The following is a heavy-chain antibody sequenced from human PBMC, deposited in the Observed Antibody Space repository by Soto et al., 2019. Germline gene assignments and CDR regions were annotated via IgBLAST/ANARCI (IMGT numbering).Heavy chain of an antibody. CDR2: IYWDDDK. CDR3: ANRRAFIGVVYGMDV. V-gene: IGHV2-5*02. Sequence: QITLKESGPTLVKPTQTLTLTCAFSGFSLTTVGVGVGWIRQPPGKALEWLALIYWDDDKRYSPSLKTRLSITKDPSKNQVVLMMTNMDPVDTGTYYCANRRAFIGVVYGMDVWGQGTTVTVSS. J-gene: IGHJ6*02. D-gene: IGHD3-3*01. CDR1: GFSLTTVGVG.